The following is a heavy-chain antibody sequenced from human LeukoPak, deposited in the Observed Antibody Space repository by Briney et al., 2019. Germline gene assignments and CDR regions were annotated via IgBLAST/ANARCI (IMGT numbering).Heavy chain of an antibody. CDR3: AKDRGYGGQPRGGFDP. CDR1: GFTFSSYG. Sequence: QPGRSLRLSCAASGFTFSSYGMHWVRQAPGKGLEWVAVISYDGSNKYYADSVKGRFTISRDNSKNTLYLQINSLRAEDTAVYYCAKDRGYGGQPRGGFDPWGQGTLVTVSS. V-gene: IGHV3-30*18. CDR2: ISYDGSNK. D-gene: IGHD4-23*01. J-gene: IGHJ5*02.